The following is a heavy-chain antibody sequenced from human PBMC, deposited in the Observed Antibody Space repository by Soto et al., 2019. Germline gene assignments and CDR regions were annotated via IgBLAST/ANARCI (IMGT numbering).Heavy chain of an antibody. CDR3: ASHRRGDYGVTGY. CDR1: GFTFSSYS. Sequence: EVQLVESGGGLVQPGGSLRLSCAASGFTFSSYSMNWVRQAPGKGLEWVSYISSSSSTIYYADSVKGRFTIFRDNAKNSLYLQMNSLRAEDTAVYYCASHRRGDYGVTGYWGQGTLVTVSS. V-gene: IGHV3-48*01. J-gene: IGHJ4*02. D-gene: IGHD4-17*01. CDR2: ISSSSSTI.